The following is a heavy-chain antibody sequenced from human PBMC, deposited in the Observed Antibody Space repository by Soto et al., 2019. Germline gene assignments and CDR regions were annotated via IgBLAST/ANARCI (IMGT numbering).Heavy chain of an antibody. CDR1: GFTFSNYA. Sequence: GGSLRLSCAASGFTFSNYAMTWVRQAPGKGLEWVSSFSATGSTYYTDSVKGRFTVSRDNSRKTLYLQMNSLGAEDTAVYYCAKADRRYGLYYFDYWGRGTLVTVSS. CDR2: FSATGST. J-gene: IGHJ4*02. D-gene: IGHD3-16*01. V-gene: IGHV3-23*01. CDR3: AKADRRYGLYYFDY.